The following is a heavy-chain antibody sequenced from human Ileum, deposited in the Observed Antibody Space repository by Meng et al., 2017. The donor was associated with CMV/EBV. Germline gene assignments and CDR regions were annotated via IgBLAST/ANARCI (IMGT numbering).Heavy chain of an antibody. CDR1: EFTFSSYE. D-gene: IGHD6-19*01. J-gene: IGHJ4*02. Sequence: GGSLRLSCTASEFTFSSYEMNWVRQAPGKGLEWVSYISSSGSAKYYADSVKGRFTISRDNAKNSLYLQMNSLRAEDTALYHCARGVGSGWSTPDYWGQGTLVTVSS. V-gene: IGHV3-48*03. CDR3: ARGVGSGWSTPDY. CDR2: ISSSGSAK.